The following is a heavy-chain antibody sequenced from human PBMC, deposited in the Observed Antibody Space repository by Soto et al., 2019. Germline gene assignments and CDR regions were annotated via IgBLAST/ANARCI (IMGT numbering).Heavy chain of an antibody. CDR1: GFTVSNLY. J-gene: IGHJ4*02. CDR3: ARDTFGGAYDSLH. Sequence: EVQLVESGGGLVQPGGSLRLSCAASGFTVSNLYMTWVRQAPGKGLQWVAVISSGGSSYYADSVKGRFTISRDNSKNTLYLEMNSLSAEDTAVYYCARDTFGGAYDSLHGGQGTLVTVSS. V-gene: IGHV3-66*01. CDR2: ISSGGSS. D-gene: IGHD3-3*01.